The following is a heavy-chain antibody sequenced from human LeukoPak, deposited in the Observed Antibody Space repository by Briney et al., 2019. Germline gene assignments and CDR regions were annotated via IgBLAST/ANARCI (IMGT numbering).Heavy chain of an antibody. CDR1: GGSISGGSHH. Sequence: PSETLSLTCTVSGGSISGGSHHWGWFRQSPGKGLERIGSLYLSRTTYYNPSLNSRVTISVDTSKNQFSLQLNSVTAADTAVYYCVRHDGRGGATMGSLDSWGQGSLVTVSS. CDR2: LYLSRTT. V-gene: IGHV4-39*01. J-gene: IGHJ4*02. CDR3: VRHDGRGGATMGSLDS. D-gene: IGHD5-12*01.